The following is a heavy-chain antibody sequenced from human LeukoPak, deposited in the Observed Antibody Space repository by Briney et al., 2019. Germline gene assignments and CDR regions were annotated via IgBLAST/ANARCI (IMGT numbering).Heavy chain of an antibody. CDR1: GYTFTSYY. CDR3: ASFSGGYCSGGSCYYFYY. J-gene: IGHJ4*02. V-gene: IGHV1-69*02. Sequence: GASVKVSCKACGYTFTSYYMHWVRQAPGQGLEWMGRIIPILGIANYAQKFQGRVTITADKSTSTAYMELSSLRSEDTAVYYCASFSGGYCSGGSCYYFYYWGQGTLVTVSS. CDR2: IIPILGIA. D-gene: IGHD2-15*01.